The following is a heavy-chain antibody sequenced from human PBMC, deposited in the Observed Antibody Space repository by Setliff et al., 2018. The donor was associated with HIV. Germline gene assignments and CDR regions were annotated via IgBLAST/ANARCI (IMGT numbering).Heavy chain of an antibody. CDR3: ARQLSNSFDY. J-gene: IGHJ4*02. CDR1: GYTFSNYG. CDR2: ISPYNGNT. V-gene: IGHV1-18*01. D-gene: IGHD1-1*01. Sequence: ASVKVSCKASGYTFSNYGISWVRQAPGQGLEWMGWISPYNGNTNYVQKLQGRVTITTDTSTSTAYMELRSLRSDDTAVYYCARQLSNSFDYWGQGTLVTVSS.